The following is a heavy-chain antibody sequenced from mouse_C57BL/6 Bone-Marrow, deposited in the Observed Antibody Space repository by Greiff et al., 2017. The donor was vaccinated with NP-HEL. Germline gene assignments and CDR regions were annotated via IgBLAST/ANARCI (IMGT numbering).Heavy chain of an antibody. CDR3: ARFDPDY. J-gene: IGHJ2*01. Sequence: QVQLQQPGAELVMPGASVKLSCKASGYTFTSYWMHWVKQRPGQGLEWIGEIDPSDSYTNYNQKFKGKSTLAVDKSSSTAYMQLSSLTSEDSAVYYCARFDPDYWGQGTTLTVSS. CDR1: GYTFTSYW. CDR2: IDPSDSYT. V-gene: IGHV1-69*01.